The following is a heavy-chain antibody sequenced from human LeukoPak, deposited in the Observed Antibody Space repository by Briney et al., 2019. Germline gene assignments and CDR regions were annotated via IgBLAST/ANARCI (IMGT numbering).Heavy chain of an antibody. J-gene: IGHJ5*02. V-gene: IGHV3-23*01. CDR1: GFTFSNYA. Sequence: GGSLRLSCVAPGFTFSNYAMSWVCQAPGKGLELVSGIYGSDDKTVYGDAVKGRFTISRDNSKNTLYLQMNSLRADDTAVYYCAKTQGYYDAWGQGALVTVSS. CDR3: AKTQGYYDA. CDR2: IYGSDDKT. D-gene: IGHD2-15*01.